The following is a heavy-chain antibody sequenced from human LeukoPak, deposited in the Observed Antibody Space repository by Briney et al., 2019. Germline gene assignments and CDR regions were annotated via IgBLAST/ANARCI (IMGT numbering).Heavy chain of an antibody. CDR1: GFTFSSYT. CDR2: ISSSGSYI. V-gene: IGHV3-21*01. J-gene: IGHJ4*02. Sequence: GGSLRLSCAASGFTFSSYTMNWVRQAPGKGLEWVSSISSSGSYIYYADSVKGRFTISRGNSKNTLYLQMNSLRAEDTAVYYCAKDWGFGYWGQGTLVTVSS. D-gene: IGHD7-27*01. CDR3: AKDWGFGY.